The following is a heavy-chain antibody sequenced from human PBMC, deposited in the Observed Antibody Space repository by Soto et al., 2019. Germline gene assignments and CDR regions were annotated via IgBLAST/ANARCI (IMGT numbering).Heavy chain of an antibody. J-gene: IGHJ4*02. CDR1: GFTVSSNY. D-gene: IGHD6-13*01. CDR2: IYSGGST. V-gene: IGHV3-66*01. Sequence: EVQLVESGGGLVQPGGSLRLSCAASGFTVSSNYMSWVRQAPGKGLEWVSVIYSGGSTYYADSVKGRFTISRDNSKNTLYLQMNSLRAEDTAVYYCARGSYSSSWYGSPLPFDYWGQGTLVTVSS. CDR3: ARGSYSSSWYGSPLPFDY.